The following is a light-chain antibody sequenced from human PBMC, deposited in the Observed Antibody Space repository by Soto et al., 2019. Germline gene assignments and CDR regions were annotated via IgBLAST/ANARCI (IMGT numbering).Light chain of an antibody. CDR2: DVS. Sequence: QSVLTQRASVSGSPGQSITISCTGTSSDVGGYNYVSWYQQHPGKAPKLMIYDVSNRPSGVSNRFSGSKSGNTASLTISGLQAEDEADYYCSSYTSSSTVFGTGTKVTVL. V-gene: IGLV2-14*01. CDR3: SSYTSSSTV. CDR1: SSDVGGYNY. J-gene: IGLJ1*01.